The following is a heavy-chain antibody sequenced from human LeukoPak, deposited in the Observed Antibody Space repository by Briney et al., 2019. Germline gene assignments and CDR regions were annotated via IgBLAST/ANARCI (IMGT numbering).Heavy chain of an antibody. V-gene: IGHV3-23*01. Sequence: GGSLRLSCAASGFTFSSYAMSWVRQAPGKGLEWVSAISGSGGSTYYADSVKGRFTISRDNSKNTLYLQMNSLRAEDTAVYYCAKLTRGYSYGYGDYWGQGTLVTVSS. CDR1: GFTFSSYA. CDR3: AKLTRGYSYGYGDY. J-gene: IGHJ4*02. D-gene: IGHD5-18*01. CDR2: ISGSGGST.